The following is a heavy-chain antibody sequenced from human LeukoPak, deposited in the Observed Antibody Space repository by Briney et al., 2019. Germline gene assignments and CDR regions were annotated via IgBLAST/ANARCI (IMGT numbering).Heavy chain of an antibody. CDR2: IYSGGDT. V-gene: IGHV3-53*01. CDR3: ARDRRYSSSWYFWN. Sequence: GGSLRLSCAVSGFIVSRNYMSWVRQAPGKGLEWGSIIYSGGDTYYADSVKGRFTISRDNSNNTLYLQMNSLRAEDTGVYYCARDRRYSSSWYFWNWGQGALVTVSS. CDR1: GFIVSRNY. J-gene: IGHJ4*02. D-gene: IGHD6-13*01.